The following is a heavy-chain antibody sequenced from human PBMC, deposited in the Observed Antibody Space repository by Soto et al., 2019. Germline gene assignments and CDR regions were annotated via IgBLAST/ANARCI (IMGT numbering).Heavy chain of an antibody. D-gene: IGHD1-26*01. CDR2: IYHSGST. J-gene: IGHJ6*02. CDR1: GGSISSSNW. Sequence: QVQLQESGPGLVKPSGTLSLTCAVSGGSISSSNWWSWVRQPPGKGLEWIGEIYHSGSTNYNPSLKSRVTIAVDKSKNEFPLKLSSVAAADTAVYYCARDGRASDEGVRRYYYYGMDVWGQGTTVTVSS. CDR3: ARDGRASDEGVRRYYYYGMDV. V-gene: IGHV4-4*02.